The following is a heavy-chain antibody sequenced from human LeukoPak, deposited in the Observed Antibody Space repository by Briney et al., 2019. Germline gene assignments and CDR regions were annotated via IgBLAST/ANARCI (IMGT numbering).Heavy chain of an antibody. CDR1: GYSISSGYY. Sequence: SETLSLTRTVSGYSISSGYYWGWIRQPPGKGLEWIGSIYHSGSTYYNPSLKSRVTISVDTSKNQFSLKLSSVTAADTAVYYCAREGTYYYDSSGYYPDYWGQGTLVTVSS. D-gene: IGHD3-22*01. J-gene: IGHJ4*02. V-gene: IGHV4-38-2*02. CDR3: AREGTYYYDSSGYYPDY. CDR2: IYHSGST.